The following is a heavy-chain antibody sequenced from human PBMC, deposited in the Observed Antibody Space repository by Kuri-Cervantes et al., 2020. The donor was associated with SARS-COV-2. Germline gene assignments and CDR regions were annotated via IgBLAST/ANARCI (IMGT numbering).Heavy chain of an antibody. Sequence: GESLKISCAASGFTFSSYDMHWVRQATGKGLEWVSAIGTAGDPYYPGSVKGRFTISRDNSQNTLYLQMKSLRTEDTALYYCARDRVGVHDSWGQGTLVTVSS. CDR2: IGTAGDP. D-gene: IGHD2-21*01. J-gene: IGHJ4*02. V-gene: IGHV3-13*05. CDR1: GFTFSSYD. CDR3: ARDRVGVHDS.